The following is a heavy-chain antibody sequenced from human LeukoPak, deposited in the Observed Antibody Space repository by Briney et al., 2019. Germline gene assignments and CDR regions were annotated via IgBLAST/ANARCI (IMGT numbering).Heavy chain of an antibody. CDR1: GFTFSNYM. Sequence: TGGSLRLSCAASGFTFSNYMMHWVRQAPGKGLVWVSRIKSDGITITYADSVKGRFTISRDNAKNSLYLQMNSLRAEDTAVYYCARASYCSGGSCYFDYWGQGALVTVSS. V-gene: IGHV3-74*01. CDR2: IKSDGITI. D-gene: IGHD2-15*01. J-gene: IGHJ4*02. CDR3: ARASYCSGGSCYFDY.